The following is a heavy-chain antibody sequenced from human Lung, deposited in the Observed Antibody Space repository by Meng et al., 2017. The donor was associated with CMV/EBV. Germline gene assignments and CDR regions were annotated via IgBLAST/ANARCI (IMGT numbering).Heavy chain of an antibody. CDR2: INPSAGGT. CDR1: GYPFTIYY. J-gene: IGHJ4*02. V-gene: IGHV1-46*01. CDR3: ARDRGYANSWYEADY. D-gene: IGHD6-13*01. Sequence: ASXXVSXKASGYPFTIYYMHWVRQAPGQGLEWMGIINPSAGGTSYAQKFRGRLTMTRDTSTSTVYMELSSLRSEDTAVYYCARDRGYANSWYEADYWGQGTLGTVSS.